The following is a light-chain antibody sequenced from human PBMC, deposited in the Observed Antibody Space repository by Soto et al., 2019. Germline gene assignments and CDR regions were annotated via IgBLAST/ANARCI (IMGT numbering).Light chain of an antibody. V-gene: IGKV2-28*01. J-gene: IGKJ5*01. CDR2: LGS. CDR1: QSLLHSNGYNY. Sequence: ILMTQYQLSLPVTPGEPASISCRSSQSLLHSNGYNYLDWYLQKPGQSPQLPIYLGSNRASGVPDRFSGSGSGTDFTLSISTVEAGDVGVYYCMQALQAPITFGQGTRLEIK. CDR3: MQALQAPIT.